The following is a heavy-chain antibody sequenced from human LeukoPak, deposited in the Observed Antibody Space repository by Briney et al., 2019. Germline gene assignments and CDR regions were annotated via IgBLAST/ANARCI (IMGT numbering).Heavy chain of an antibody. J-gene: IGHJ4*02. CDR3: ASVSYYYGSGSYPY. CDR1: GFTFSSYS. V-gene: IGHV3-48*04. CDR2: ISSSGSTI. Sequence: PGGSLRLSCAASGFTFSSYSMNWVRQAPGKGLEWVSYISSSGSTIYYADSVKGRFTISRDNAKNSLYLQMNSLRAEDTAVYYCASVSYYYGSGSYPYWGQGTLVTVSS. D-gene: IGHD3-10*01.